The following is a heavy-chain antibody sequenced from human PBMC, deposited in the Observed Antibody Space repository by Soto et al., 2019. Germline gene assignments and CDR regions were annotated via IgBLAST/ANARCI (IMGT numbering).Heavy chain of an antibody. J-gene: IGHJ6*02. CDR3: AAERCSGGSCYYYGMDV. CDR1: GFTFTSSA. Sequence: QMQLVQSGPEVKKPGTSVKVSCKASGFTFTSSAMQWVRQARGQRLQWIGWIVVGSGNTNYAQKFQERVTITRDMSTSTAYMELSSLRSEDTAVYYCAAERCSGGSCYYYGMDVWGQGTTVTVSS. D-gene: IGHD2-15*01. CDR2: IVVGSGNT. V-gene: IGHV1-58*02.